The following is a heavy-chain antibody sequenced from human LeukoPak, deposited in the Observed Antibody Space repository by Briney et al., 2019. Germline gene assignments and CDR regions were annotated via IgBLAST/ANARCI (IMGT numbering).Heavy chain of an antibody. CDR3: ATYTHWVAGDV. CDR2: MNQDGSAK. CDR1: GFTFSDSW. V-gene: IGHV3-7*01. D-gene: IGHD3-16*01. Sequence: PGGSLRLSCPASGFTFSDSWMSWVRQAPGKGPDWVANMNQDGSAKDYVDSVKGRFTISRDNARNSLYLQMSSLRAEDTAVYYCATYTHWVAGDVWGQGTTVTVS. J-gene: IGHJ6*02.